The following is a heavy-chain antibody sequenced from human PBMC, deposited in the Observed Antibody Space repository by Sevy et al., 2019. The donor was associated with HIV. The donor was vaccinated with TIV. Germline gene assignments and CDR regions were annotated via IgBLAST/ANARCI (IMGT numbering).Heavy chain of an antibody. CDR2: IKGDGSEK. V-gene: IGHV3-7*01. D-gene: IGHD6-25*01. CDR1: GFNFNKYG. J-gene: IGHJ4*02. CDR3: VPAGAIGTYDS. Sequence: GGSLRLSCAASGFNFNKYGMRWVRQAPGKGLEYVASIKGDGSEKYYMDSVKGRFTISRDNAENSVYLQINSLRAEDTAVYHSVPAGAIGTYDSWGQGTLVTVSS.